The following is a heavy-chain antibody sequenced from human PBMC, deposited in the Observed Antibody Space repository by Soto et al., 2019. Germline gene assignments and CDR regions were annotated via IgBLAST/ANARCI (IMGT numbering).Heavy chain of an antibody. V-gene: IGHV3-74*03. J-gene: IGHJ4*02. CDR3: VMVMQLSRLDS. Sequence: EVQLVESGGGLVQPGESLRLSCAASGLTFRSYWMHWVRQAPGKGLVWVSRINTDGSVAMYVASVKGRFTISRDNAKNTLILHLTSLRAEDTAVYYCVMVMQLSRLDSWGQGTLVTFSS. CDR1: GLTFRSYW. D-gene: IGHD3-16*01. CDR2: INTDGSVA.